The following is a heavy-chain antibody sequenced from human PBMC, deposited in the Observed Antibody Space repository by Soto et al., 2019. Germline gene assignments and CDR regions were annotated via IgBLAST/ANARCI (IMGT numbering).Heavy chain of an antibody. CDR1: GYTLTELS. CDR3: ATKGRWYVGYYYYGMDV. J-gene: IGHJ6*02. CDR2: FDPEDGET. V-gene: IGHV1-24*01. Sequence: GASVKVSCKVSGYTLTELSMHWVRQAPGKGLEWMGGFDPEDGETIYAQKFQGRVTMTEDTSTDTAYMELSSLGSEDTAVYYCATKGRWYVGYYYYGMDVWGQGTTVTVSS. D-gene: IGHD6-13*01.